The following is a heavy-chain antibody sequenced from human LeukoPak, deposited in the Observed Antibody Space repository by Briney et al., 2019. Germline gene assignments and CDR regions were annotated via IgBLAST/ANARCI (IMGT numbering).Heavy chain of an antibody. D-gene: IGHD6-19*01. CDR3: ARGFGSSGRFDT. CDR2: IYYTGSS. CDR1: GGPIRSYY. V-gene: IGHV4-59*01. J-gene: IGHJ4*02. Sequence: RSETLSLTRSVSGGPIRSYYWSWLRQPTGKGLDSIGHIYYTGSSNYNPFLNSRVTISIDTSKTQFYMKLSSVTAADTAVYYCARGFGSSGRFDTWGQGTLVTVSS.